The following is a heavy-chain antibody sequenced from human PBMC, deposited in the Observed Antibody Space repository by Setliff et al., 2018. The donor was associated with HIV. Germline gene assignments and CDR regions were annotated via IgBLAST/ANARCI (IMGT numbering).Heavy chain of an antibody. J-gene: IGHJ6*03. D-gene: IGHD3-3*01. V-gene: IGHV4-39*07. Sequence: PSETLSLTCTVSGGSISSSSYYWGWIRQPPGKGLEWIGSIYYSGSSYYNPSLKRRVTISVDTSKNQFSLKLSSVTAADTAVYYCARGTAYYNFWSGYSQDYYYYMDVWGKGTTVTVSS. CDR1: GGSISSSSYY. CDR2: IYYSGSS. CDR3: ARGTAYYNFWSGYSQDYYYYMDV.